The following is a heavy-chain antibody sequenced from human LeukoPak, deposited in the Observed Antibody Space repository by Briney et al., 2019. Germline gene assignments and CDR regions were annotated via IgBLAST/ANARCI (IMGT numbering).Heavy chain of an antibody. CDR1: GYTFTSYY. V-gene: IGHV1-46*01. CDR3: ARDRVTIFGVGPGYYYMDV. J-gene: IGHJ6*03. Sequence: ASVKVSCKASGYTFTSYYMHWVRQAPGQGLEWMGIINPSGGSTSYAQKFQGRVTMTRDTSTSTVYMELSSLRSEDTAVYYCARDRVTIFGVGPGYYYMDVWGKGTTVTVSS. CDR2: INPSGGST. D-gene: IGHD3-3*01.